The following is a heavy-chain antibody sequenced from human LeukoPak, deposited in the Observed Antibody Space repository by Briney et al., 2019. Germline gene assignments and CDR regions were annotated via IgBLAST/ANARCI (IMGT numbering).Heavy chain of an antibody. CDR2: ISSSSSYI. J-gene: IGHJ4*02. Sequence: GGSLRPSCAASGFTFSSYSMNWVRQAPGKGLEWVSSISSSSSYIYYADSVKGRFTISRDNSKNTLYVQMKSLRAADTAVYYCAKDFVVVPGNVNYFDYWGQGTLVTVSS. D-gene: IGHD2-21*02. V-gene: IGHV3-21*04. CDR3: AKDFVVVPGNVNYFDY. CDR1: GFTFSSYS.